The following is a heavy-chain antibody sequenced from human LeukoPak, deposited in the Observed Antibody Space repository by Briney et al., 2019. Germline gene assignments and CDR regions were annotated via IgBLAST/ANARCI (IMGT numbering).Heavy chain of an antibody. J-gene: IGHJ3*02. D-gene: IGHD3-22*01. CDR3: AKRRMIAVVAGAFDI. CDR2: INPNSGGT. V-gene: IGHV1-2*02. Sequence: ASVKVSCKASGYTFTGYYMHWVRQAPGQGLEWMGWINPNSGGTNYAQKFQGRVTMTRDTSISTAYMELSRLRSDDTAVYYCAKRRMIAVVAGAFDIWGQGTMVTVSS. CDR1: GYTFTGYY.